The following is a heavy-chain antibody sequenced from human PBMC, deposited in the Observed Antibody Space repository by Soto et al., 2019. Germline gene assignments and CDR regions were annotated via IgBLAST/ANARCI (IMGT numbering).Heavy chain of an antibody. CDR1: GFTFSNAW. CDR3: TTDPDYYGSGSYYYADY. Sequence: PGGSLRLSCAASGFTFSNAWMNWVRQAPGKGLEWGGRIKSKTDGGTTDYAAPVKGRFTISRDDSKNTLYLQMNSLKTEDTAVYYCTTDPDYYGSGSYYYADYWGQGTLVTVSS. CDR2: IKSKTDGGTT. V-gene: IGHV3-15*07. D-gene: IGHD3-10*01. J-gene: IGHJ4*02.